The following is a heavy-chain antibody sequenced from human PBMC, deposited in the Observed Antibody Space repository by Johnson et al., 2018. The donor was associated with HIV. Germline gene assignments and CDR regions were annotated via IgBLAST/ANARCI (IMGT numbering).Heavy chain of an antibody. CDR3: AKDRRGKQQLVTGNDAFDI. CDR2: ISGSGGST. CDR1: GFTFSSYA. V-gene: IGHV3-23*04. J-gene: IGHJ3*02. D-gene: IGHD6-13*01. Sequence: EVQLVESGGGLVQPGGSLRLSCAASGFTFSSYAMSWVRQAPGKGLEWVSAISGSGGSTYYADSVKGRFTISRDNSKNTLYLQMNSLRAEDTAVYYCAKDRRGKQQLVTGNDAFDIWGQGTMVTVSS.